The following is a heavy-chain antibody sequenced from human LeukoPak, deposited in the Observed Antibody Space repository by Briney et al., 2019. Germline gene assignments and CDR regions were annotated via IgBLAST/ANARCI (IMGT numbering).Heavy chain of an antibody. V-gene: IGHV1-8*01. Sequence: ASAKVSCKASGYTFTSYDINWVRQATGQGLEWMGWMNPNSGNTGYAQKFQGRVTMTRNTSISTAYMELSSLRSEDTAVYYCARDLGGYCSSTSCYPFLDAFDIWGQGTMVTVSS. J-gene: IGHJ3*02. CDR2: MNPNSGNT. CDR1: GYTFTSYD. CDR3: ARDLGGYCSSTSCYPFLDAFDI. D-gene: IGHD2-2*01.